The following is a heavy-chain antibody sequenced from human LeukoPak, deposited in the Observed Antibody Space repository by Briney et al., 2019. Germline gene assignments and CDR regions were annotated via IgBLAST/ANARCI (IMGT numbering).Heavy chain of an antibody. J-gene: IGHJ5*02. CDR1: GGSFSSYY. Sequence: SETLSLTCTVSGGSFSSYYWSWLRQPPGRGLEWIGYIYYSGSTNYNPSLKSRVTISLDTSKNQFSLKLSSETAADTAVYYCVRAVGPVGGYDSPWGQGTLVTVSS. CDR2: IYYSGST. CDR3: VRAVGPVGGYDSP. D-gene: IGHD5-12*01. V-gene: IGHV4-59*01.